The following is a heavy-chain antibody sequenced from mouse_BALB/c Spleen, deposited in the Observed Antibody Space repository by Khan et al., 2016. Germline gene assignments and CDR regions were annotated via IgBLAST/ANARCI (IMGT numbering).Heavy chain of an antibody. CDR2: IWRGGST. D-gene: IGHD2-4*01. CDR1: GFSLTSYG. J-gene: IGHJ4*01. Sequence: QMQLEESGPGLVQPSQSLSITCTVSGFSLTSYGVHWVRQSPGKGLEWLGVIWRGGSTDYNAAFISRLSISKDNSKSQVFFKMNSLQANDTAIYYCARPYYDYDGYAMDYWGQGTSVTVSS. V-gene: IGHV2-2*02. CDR3: ARPYYDYDGYAMDY.